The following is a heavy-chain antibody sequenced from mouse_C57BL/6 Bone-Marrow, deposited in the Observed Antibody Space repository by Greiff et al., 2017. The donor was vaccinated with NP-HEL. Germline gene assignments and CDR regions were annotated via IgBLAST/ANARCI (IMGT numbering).Heavy chain of an antibody. J-gene: IGHJ3*01. CDR3: VRHEGTGGFAY. CDR2: IRSKSNNYAT. Sequence: EVQLVESGGGLVQPKGSLKLSCAASGFSFNTYAMNWVRQAPGKGVEWVARIRSKSNNYATYYADSVKDRFTISRDDSESMLYLQMNNLKTEDTAMYYCVRHEGTGGFAYWGQGTLVTVSA. CDR1: GFSFNTYA. D-gene: IGHD4-1*01. V-gene: IGHV10-1*01.